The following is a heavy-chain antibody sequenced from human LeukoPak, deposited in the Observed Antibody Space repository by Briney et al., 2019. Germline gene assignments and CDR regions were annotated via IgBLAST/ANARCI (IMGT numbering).Heavy chain of an antibody. CDR2: ISSTSSTI. J-gene: IGHJ5*02. D-gene: IGHD6-13*01. Sequence: GVLRLSCAASGFTFSSYSMNWVRQAPGKGLEWVSYISSTSSTIYYADSVEGRFTISRDNAKNSLYLQMNSLRAEDTAVYYCARDPYSSNYWFDPWGQGTLVTVSS. V-gene: IGHV3-48*01. CDR1: GFTFSSYS. CDR3: ARDPYSSNYWFDP.